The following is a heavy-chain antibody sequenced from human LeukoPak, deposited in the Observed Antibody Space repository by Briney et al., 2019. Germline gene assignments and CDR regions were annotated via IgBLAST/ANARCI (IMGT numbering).Heavy chain of an antibody. CDR1: GYSFAIFS. D-gene: IGHD2-2*01. V-gene: IGHV1-46*04. CDR3: AREGGTREYTGDTWRHFFAF. CDR2: INPQVGTT. J-gene: IGHJ4*02. Sequence: ASGKVSWMVSGYSFAIFSIDWVRQAAGRWLEWVGTINPQVGTTSFAMKLQGRVPLSREMSTKKASMEMRSLRTEDTAVYFCAREGGTREYTGDTWRHFFAFWGQGTLVTVSA.